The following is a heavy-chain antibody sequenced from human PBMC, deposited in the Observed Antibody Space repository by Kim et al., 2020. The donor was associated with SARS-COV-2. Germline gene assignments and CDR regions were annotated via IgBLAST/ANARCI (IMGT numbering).Heavy chain of an antibody. CDR1: KFTLSSYD. J-gene: IGHJ6*02. V-gene: IGHV3-21*01. CDR2: ISGSGSDI. Sequence: GGSLRLSCADSKFTLSSYDMIWVRQAPGKGLEWVSSISGSGSDIYYADSVKGRFTISRDNANNSVYLQMNSLRAEDTAVYYCARGYTVTGDVWDQGTSAT. CDR3: ARGYTVTGDV. D-gene: IGHD2-8*02.